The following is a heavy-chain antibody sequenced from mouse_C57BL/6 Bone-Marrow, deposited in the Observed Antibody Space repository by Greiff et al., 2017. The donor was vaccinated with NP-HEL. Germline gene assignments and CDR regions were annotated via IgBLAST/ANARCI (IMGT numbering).Heavy chain of an antibody. Sequence: VQLQQSGAELVKPGASVKLSCKASGYTFTEYTIHWVKQRSGQGLEWIGWFYPGSGSIKYNAKFKDKATFTAAKASSTGYMELSRLTSEDSAVYFCARQEDDDGSPFDYWGQGTTLTVSS. V-gene: IGHV1-62-2*01. D-gene: IGHD1-1*01. CDR1: GYTFTEYT. CDR3: ARQEDDDGSPFDY. CDR2: FYPGSGSI. J-gene: IGHJ2*01.